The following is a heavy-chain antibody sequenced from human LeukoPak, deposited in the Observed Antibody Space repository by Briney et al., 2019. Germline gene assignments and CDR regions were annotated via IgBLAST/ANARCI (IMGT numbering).Heavy chain of an antibody. D-gene: IGHD2-2*01. J-gene: IGHJ6*02. Sequence: SETLSLTCTVSGGSISSYYWSWIRQPPGKGLEWIGYIYYSGSTNYNPSLKSRVTISVDTSKNQFSLKLSSVTAADTAVYYCARVVLVPAAMPGLGYYYYGMDVWGQGTTVTVSS. CDR3: ARVVLVPAAMPGLGYYYYGMDV. CDR1: GGSISSYY. CDR2: IYYSGST. V-gene: IGHV4-59*01.